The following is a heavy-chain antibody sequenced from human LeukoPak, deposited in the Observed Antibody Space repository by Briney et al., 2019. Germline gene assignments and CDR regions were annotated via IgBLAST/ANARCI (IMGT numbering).Heavy chain of an antibody. V-gene: IGHV3-23*01. J-gene: IGHJ4*02. D-gene: IGHD3-22*01. Sequence: GRSLRLSCAASGFTFSSYSMNWVRQAPGKGLEWVSAISGSGGSTYYADSVKGRFTISRDNSKNTLYLQMNSLRAEDTAVYYCAKLPTRGITMIVVVIWGQGTLVTVSS. CDR2: ISGSGGST. CDR3: AKLPTRGITMIVVVI. CDR1: GFTFSSYS.